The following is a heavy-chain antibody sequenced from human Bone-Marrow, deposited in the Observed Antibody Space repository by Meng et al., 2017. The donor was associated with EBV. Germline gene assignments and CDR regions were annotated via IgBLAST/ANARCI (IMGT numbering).Heavy chain of an antibody. CDR2: IPSDASHNK. J-gene: IGHJ5*02. D-gene: IGHD1-14*01. Sequence: VESGGAVVQPGRSLRLSCAASGFIFSGYGFYWVRQAPGKGPEWVAFIPSDASHNKYYADSVKGRFTISRDNYKNTLYLQMNSLKIEDTAVYYCAKDLSGRFDPWGQGTLVTVSS. CDR1: GFIFSGYG. CDR3: AKDLSGRFDP. V-gene: IGHV3-30*18.